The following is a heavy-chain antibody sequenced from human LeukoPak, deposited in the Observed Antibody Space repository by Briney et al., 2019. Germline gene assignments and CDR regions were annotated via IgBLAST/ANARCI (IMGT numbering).Heavy chain of an antibody. CDR2: IWYDGTNE. Sequence: GRSLRLSCAASGFIFSSYGMHWVRQAPGKGVEWGALIWYDGTNEYYTDSVKGRFTISRANSKNTLYLQMNSLRAEDTAVYYCARVPYCSGGRCSSWIDHWGQGTLVTVSS. CDR3: ARVPYCSGGRCSSWIDH. D-gene: IGHD2-15*01. V-gene: IGHV3-33*01. J-gene: IGHJ4*02. CDR1: GFIFSSYG.